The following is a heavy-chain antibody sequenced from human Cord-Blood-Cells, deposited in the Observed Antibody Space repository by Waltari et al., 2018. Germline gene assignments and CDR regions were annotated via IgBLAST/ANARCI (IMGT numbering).Heavy chain of an antibody. V-gene: IGHV4-34*01. CDR2: INHSGST. D-gene: IGHD5-12*01. Sequence: QVQLQQWGAGLLKPSETLSLTCAVYGGSFSGYYWSWISQHPGKGLEWIGEINHSGSTNYNPSLKSRVTISVDTSNNHFSPKLSSVTGADTAVYYCARSDVDIVATIKDPDYYYGMDVWGQGTTVTVSS. J-gene: IGHJ6*02. CDR3: ARSDVDIVATIKDPDYYYGMDV. CDR1: GGSFSGYY.